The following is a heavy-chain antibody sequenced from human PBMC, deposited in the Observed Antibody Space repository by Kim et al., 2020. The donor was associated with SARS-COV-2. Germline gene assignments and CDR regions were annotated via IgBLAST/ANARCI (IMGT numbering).Heavy chain of an antibody. CDR1: GFTFSGSA. CDR2: IRSKANSYAT. J-gene: IGHJ5*02. V-gene: IGHV3-73*01. Sequence: GGSLRLSCAASGFTFSGSAMHWVRQASGKGLEWVGRIRSKANSYATAYAASVEGRFTISRDDSKNTPYLQMNSLKTEDTAVYYCTRQGQITSWWFDPWGQGTLGSVSS. CDR3: TRQGQITSWWFDP.